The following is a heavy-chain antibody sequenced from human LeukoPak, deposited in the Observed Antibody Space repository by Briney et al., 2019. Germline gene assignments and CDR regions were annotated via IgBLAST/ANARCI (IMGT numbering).Heavy chain of an antibody. Sequence: ASVKVSCKASGYTFTGYYMHWVRQAPGQGLEWVGWMNPNSGNTGYAQKFQGRVTMTRDTSISTAYMELNSLTSEDTAVYYCARNNYGGHDAFDIWGQGTLVTVSS. V-gene: IGHV1-8*02. CDR3: ARNNYGGHDAFDI. D-gene: IGHD4-11*01. CDR1: GYTFTGYY. J-gene: IGHJ3*02. CDR2: MNPNSGNT.